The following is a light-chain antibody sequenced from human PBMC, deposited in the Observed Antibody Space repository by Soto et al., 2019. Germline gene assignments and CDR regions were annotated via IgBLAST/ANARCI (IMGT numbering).Light chain of an antibody. CDR2: KNN. CDR1: SSNIGSYY. CDR3: AAWDDSLRGV. Sequence: QLVLTQPPSASGTPGQRVTISCSGSSSNIGSYYVYWYQQVPGTAPKLLISKNNQRPSGVPDRFSGAKSGTSASLAISGLRSEDGADYYCAAWDDSLRGVFGGGTQLTVL. V-gene: IGLV1-47*01. J-gene: IGLJ3*02.